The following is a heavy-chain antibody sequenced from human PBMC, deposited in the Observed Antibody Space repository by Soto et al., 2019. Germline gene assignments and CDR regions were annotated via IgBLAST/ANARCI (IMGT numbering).Heavy chain of an antibody. CDR3: ARDTYDSSGYYGL. CDR2: ISYDGSNK. D-gene: IGHD3-22*01. J-gene: IGHJ4*02. Sequence: GGSLRLSXAASGFTFSSYAMHWVRQAPGKGLEWVAVISYDGSNKYYADSVKGRFTISRDNSKNTLYLQMNSLRAEDTAVYYCARDTYDSSGYYGLWGQGTLVTVSS. CDR1: GFTFSSYA. V-gene: IGHV3-30-3*01.